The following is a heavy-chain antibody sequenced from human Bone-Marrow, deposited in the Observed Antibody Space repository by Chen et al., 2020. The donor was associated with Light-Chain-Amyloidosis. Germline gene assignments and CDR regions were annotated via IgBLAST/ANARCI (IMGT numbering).Heavy chain of an antibody. V-gene: IGHV3-30*02. D-gene: IGHD5-18*01. CDR3: AQLYSYGRPFKH. CDR2: VRFDGSDK. Sequence: GESGGGVVRPGGSLRLSCTVSGFVFTTYGFQWVRQAPGKGLEWVSFVRFDGSDKYYADSVKGRFTISRDDSKNTLYLQMNSLRPEDTAVYYCAQLYSYGRPFKHWGQGTLVSVSS. CDR1: GFVFTTYG. J-gene: IGHJ4*02.